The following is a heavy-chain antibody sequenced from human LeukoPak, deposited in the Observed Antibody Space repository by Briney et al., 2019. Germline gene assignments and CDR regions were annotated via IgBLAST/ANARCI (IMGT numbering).Heavy chain of an antibody. CDR1: GFTFSSYG. D-gene: IGHD3-22*01. CDR3: ARHLLSSGYLNY. J-gene: IGHJ4*02. V-gene: IGHV3-48*04. CDR2: ISSSGSTI. Sequence: GGSLRLSCAASGFTFSSYGMNWVRQAPGKGLEWVSYISSSGSTIYYADSVKGRFTISRDNAKNSLYLQMNSLRAEDTAVYYCARHLLSSGYLNYWGQGTLVTVSS.